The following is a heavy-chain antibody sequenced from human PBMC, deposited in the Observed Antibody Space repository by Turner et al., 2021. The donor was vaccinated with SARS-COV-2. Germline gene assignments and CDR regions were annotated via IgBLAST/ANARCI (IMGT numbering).Heavy chain of an antibody. CDR2: IKHRGST. V-gene: IGHV4-34*01. D-gene: IGHD2-2*01. CDR1: GGSFSGYW. CDR3: AKRRGYCDSTGCNYGMDV. J-gene: IGHJ6*02. Sequence: QVQLLQWGTGLPKPSETLSLTCAVYGGSFSGYWWTWIRQPPGKGLEWIGEIKHRGSTNYNPSLKSRVTISVDTSKSQFSLKLSSVTAADTAGYYCAKRRGYCDSTGCNYGMDVWGQGTTVTVSS.